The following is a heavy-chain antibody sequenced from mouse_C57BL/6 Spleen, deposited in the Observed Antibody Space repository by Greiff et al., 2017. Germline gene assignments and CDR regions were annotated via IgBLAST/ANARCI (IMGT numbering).Heavy chain of an antibody. CDR2: IDPSDSYT. Sequence: VQLQQPGAELVMPGASVKLSCKASGYTFTSYWMHWVKQRPGQGLEWIGEIDPSDSYTNYKQTFKGKSTLTVYKSARRAYMQLSSLTSEDSAVDYCARVYYYGSSYSFAYWGQGTLVTVSA. D-gene: IGHD1-1*01. CDR1: GYTFTSYW. CDR3: ARVYYYGSSYSFAY. V-gene: IGHV1-69*01. J-gene: IGHJ3*01.